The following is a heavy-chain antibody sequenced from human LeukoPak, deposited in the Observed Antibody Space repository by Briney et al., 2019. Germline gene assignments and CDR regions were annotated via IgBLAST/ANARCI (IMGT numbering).Heavy chain of an antibody. Sequence: GGSLRLSCAASGFTFSSYAMHWVRQAPGKGLEYVSAISSNGGSTYYANSVKGRFTISRDNSKNTLYLQMGSLRAEDMAVYYCARVRPSYSGSRSYYYYYMDVWGKGTTVTISS. CDR3: ARVRPSYSGSRSYYYYYMDV. CDR2: ISSNGGST. D-gene: IGHD3-10*01. V-gene: IGHV3-64*01. CDR1: GFTFSSYA. J-gene: IGHJ6*03.